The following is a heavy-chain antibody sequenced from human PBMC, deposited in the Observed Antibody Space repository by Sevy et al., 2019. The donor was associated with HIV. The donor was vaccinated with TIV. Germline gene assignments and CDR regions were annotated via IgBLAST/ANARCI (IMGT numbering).Heavy chain of an antibody. V-gene: IGHV3-30*18. J-gene: IGHJ4*02. Sequence: GGSLRLSCVASGFTFSSYGMHWVRQAPGKGLEWVAVISYDGSNKYYADSVKGRFTISRDNSKNTLYLQMNSLRAEDTAVYYCAKDLGYGPFDYWGQGTLVTVSS. D-gene: IGHD5-18*01. CDR2: ISYDGSNK. CDR1: GFTFSSYG. CDR3: AKDLGYGPFDY.